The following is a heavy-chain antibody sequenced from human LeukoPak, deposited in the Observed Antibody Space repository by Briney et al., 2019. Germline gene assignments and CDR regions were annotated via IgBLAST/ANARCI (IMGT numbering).Heavy chain of an antibody. Sequence: NTSETLSLTCAVSGGSISSGGYSWSWIRQPPGKGLEWIGYIYHSGSTYYNPSLKSRVTISVDRSKNQFSLKLSYVTAADTAVYYCARALYYYDSSGYYYPDAFDIWGQGTMVTVSS. CDR1: GGSISSGGYS. V-gene: IGHV4-30-2*01. D-gene: IGHD3-22*01. CDR2: IYHSGST. CDR3: ARALYYYDSSGYYYPDAFDI. J-gene: IGHJ3*02.